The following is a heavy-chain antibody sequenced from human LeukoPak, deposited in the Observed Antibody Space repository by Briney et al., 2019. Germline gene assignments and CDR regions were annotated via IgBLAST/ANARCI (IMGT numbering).Heavy chain of an antibody. V-gene: IGHV4-30-2*01. CDR3: ARARVQGDYLYYFDY. Sequence: SQTLSLTCAVSGGSISSGGYSWSWIRQPPGKGLEWIGYIYHGGSTYYNPSLKSRVTISVDRSKNQFSLKLSSATAADTAVYYCARARVQGDYLYYFDYWGQGTLVTVSS. CDR2: IYHGGST. D-gene: IGHD4-17*01. CDR1: GGSISSGGYS. J-gene: IGHJ4*02.